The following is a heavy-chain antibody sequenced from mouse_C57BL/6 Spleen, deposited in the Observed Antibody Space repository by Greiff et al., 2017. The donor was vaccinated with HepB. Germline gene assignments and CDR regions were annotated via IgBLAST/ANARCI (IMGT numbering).Heavy chain of an antibody. Sequence: EVKLMESGAELVRPGASVKLSCTASGFNIKDYYMHWVKQRPEQGLEWIGRIDPEDGDTEYAPKFQGKATMTADTSSNTAYLQLSSLTSEDTAVYYCTTNHGSGFFAYWGQGTLVTVSA. V-gene: IGHV14-1*01. CDR3: TTNHGSGFFAY. D-gene: IGHD1-1*01. J-gene: IGHJ3*01. CDR2: IDPEDGDT. CDR1: GFNIKDYY.